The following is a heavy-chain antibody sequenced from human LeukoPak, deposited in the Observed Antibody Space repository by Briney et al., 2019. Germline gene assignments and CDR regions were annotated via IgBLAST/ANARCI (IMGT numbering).Heavy chain of an antibody. Sequence: PSETLSLTCTVSGGSISSGGYFWSWIRQHPGKGLEWIGYIYYSGSAYYNPSLKSRVIISVDTSKNQFSLKLSSVTAADTAVYHCARDSVWAFDIWGQGTMVTVSS. V-gene: IGHV4-31*03. CDR1: GGSISSGGYF. D-gene: IGHD3-16*01. CDR3: ARDSVWAFDI. CDR2: IYYSGSA. J-gene: IGHJ3*02.